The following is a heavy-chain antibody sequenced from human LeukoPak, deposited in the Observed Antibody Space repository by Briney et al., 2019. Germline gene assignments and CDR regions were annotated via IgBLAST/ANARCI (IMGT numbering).Heavy chain of an antibody. J-gene: IGHJ1*01. CDR2: ISWNSGSI. Sequence: GVSLRLSCAASGFTFDDYAMHWVRQAPGEGQEWVSGISWNSGSIGYADSVKGRFTISRDNAKNSLYLQMNSLRAEDTALYYCAKGAVAASGYFQHWGQGTLVTVSS. V-gene: IGHV3-9*01. CDR1: GFTFDDYA. CDR3: AKGAVAASGYFQH. D-gene: IGHD6-19*01.